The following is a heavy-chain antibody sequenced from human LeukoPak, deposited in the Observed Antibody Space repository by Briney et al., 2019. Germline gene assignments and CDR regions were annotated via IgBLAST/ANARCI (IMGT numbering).Heavy chain of an antibody. J-gene: IGHJ5*02. CDR3: VPNNWFDP. CDR1: GGSFSGYY. Sequence: TSETLSLTCAVYGGSFSGYYWSWIRQPPGKGLEWIGEINHSGSTNYNPSLKSRVTISVDTSKNQFSLKLSSVTAADTAVYYCVPNNWFDPWGQGTLVTVSS. V-gene: IGHV4-34*01. CDR2: INHSGST.